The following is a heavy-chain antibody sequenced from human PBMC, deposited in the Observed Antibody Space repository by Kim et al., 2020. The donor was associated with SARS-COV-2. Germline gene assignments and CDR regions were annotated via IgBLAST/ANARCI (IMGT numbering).Heavy chain of an antibody. Sequence: GGSLRLSCAASGFTFSNYAISWVRQAPGKGLEWVSSISTSGGTTYYADSVKGHFTISRDNSKNTLWLQMNSLRAEDTAVYYCAKDPGATPRDFEYWGQGTLVTVSS. CDR2: ISTSGGTT. D-gene: IGHD1-1*01. CDR3: AKDPGATPRDFEY. V-gene: IGHV3-23*01. J-gene: IGHJ4*02. CDR1: GFTFSNYA.